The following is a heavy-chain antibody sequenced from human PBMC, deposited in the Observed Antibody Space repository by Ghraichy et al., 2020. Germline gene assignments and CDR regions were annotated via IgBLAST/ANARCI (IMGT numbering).Heavy chain of an antibody. D-gene: IGHD7-27*01. V-gene: IGHV3-30*02. CDR3: AKEITGDLDYYYYMDV. CDR1: GFTFSSYG. CDR2: IRYDGSNK. Sequence: GESLNISCAASGFTFSSYGMHWVRQAPGKGLEWVAFIRYDGSNKYYADSVKGRFTISRDSSKNTLYLQMNSLRAEDTAVYYCAKEITGDLDYYYYMDVWGKGTTVTVSS. J-gene: IGHJ6*03.